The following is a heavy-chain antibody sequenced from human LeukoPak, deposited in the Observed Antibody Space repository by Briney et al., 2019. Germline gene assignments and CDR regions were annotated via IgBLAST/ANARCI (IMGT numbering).Heavy chain of an antibody. CDR2: ISSSSSYI. J-gene: IGHJ4*02. CDR3: ARDPPVAGHFDY. CDR1: GFTFSSYS. Sequence: PGGSLRLSCAASGFTFSSYSMNWVRQAPGKGLEWVSSISSSSSYIYYADSVKGRFTISRDNAKNSLYLQMNSLRAEDTAVYYCARDPPVAGHFDYWGQGTLVTVSS. V-gene: IGHV3-21*01. D-gene: IGHD6-19*01.